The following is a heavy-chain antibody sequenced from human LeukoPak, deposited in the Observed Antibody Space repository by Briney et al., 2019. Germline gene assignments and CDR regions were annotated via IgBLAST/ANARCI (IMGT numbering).Heavy chain of an antibody. CDR3: ARDLSAPWLFDEYFQH. J-gene: IGHJ1*01. Sequence: GGSLRLSCAASGFTFSSYWMSWVRQAPGKGLEWVANIKQDGSEEYYVDSVKGRFTISRDNAKNSLYLQMNSLRAEDTAVYYCARDLSAPWLFDEYFQHWGQGTLVTVSS. CDR1: GFTFSSYW. D-gene: IGHD3-22*01. V-gene: IGHV3-7*01. CDR2: IKQDGSEE.